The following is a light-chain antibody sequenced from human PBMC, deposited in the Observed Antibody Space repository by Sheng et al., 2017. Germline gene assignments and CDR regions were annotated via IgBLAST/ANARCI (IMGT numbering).Light chain of an antibody. CDR2: DTS. V-gene: IGKV3-20*01. CDR1: QSVSSY. J-gene: IGKJ1*01. CDR3: QQYGSSPWT. Sequence: ETVMTQSPATLSVSPGERATLSCRASQSVSSYLAWYQQKPGQAPRLLISDTSNRATGIPARFSGSGSGTDFTLTISRLEPEDFAVYYCQQYGSSPWTFGQGTKVEIK.